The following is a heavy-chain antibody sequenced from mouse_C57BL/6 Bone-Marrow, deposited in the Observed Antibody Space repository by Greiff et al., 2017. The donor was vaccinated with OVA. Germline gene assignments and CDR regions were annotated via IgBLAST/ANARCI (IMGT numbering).Heavy chain of an antibody. J-gene: IGHJ2*01. Sequence: EVQLVESGGGLVQPGGSLKLSCAASGFTFSDYGMAWVRQAPRQGPEWVAFISNLAYSIYYADTVTGRFTISRENAKNTLYLEMSSLRSEDTAMYDCAIRGNYAPFDYWGQGTTLTVSS. CDR2: ISNLAYSI. D-gene: IGHD2-1*01. V-gene: IGHV5-15*01. CDR3: AIRGNYAPFDY. CDR1: GFTFSDYG.